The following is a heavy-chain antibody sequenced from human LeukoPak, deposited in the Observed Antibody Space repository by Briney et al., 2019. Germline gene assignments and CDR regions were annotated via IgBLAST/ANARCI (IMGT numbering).Heavy chain of an antibody. V-gene: IGHV4-31*03. CDR1: GGSISSGGYY. D-gene: IGHD2-15*01. CDR3: ARGGCSGGSCYYRGGFDP. CDR2: IYYSGSP. Sequence: SQTLSLTCTVSGGSISSGGYYWSWIRQHPGKGLEWLGYIYYSGSPSYNPSLKSRVTISVDTSKNQFSLKLSSVTAADTAVYYCARGGCSGGSCYYRGGFDPWGQGTLVTVSS. J-gene: IGHJ5*02.